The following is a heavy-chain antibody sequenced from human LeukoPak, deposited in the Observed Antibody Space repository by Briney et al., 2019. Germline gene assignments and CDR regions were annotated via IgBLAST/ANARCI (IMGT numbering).Heavy chain of an antibody. J-gene: IGHJ4*02. CDR3: AGTVAFDY. CDR1: GFTFSNYE. Sequence: GGSLRLSCAASGFTFSNYETNWVRQTPGKGLEWVSYISNSGSTIYYAESVKGRFTISRDNAKNSLYLQMNSLRAEDTAVYYCAGTVAFDYWGQGTLVTVSS. CDR2: ISNSGSTI. V-gene: IGHV3-48*03. D-gene: IGHD4-23*01.